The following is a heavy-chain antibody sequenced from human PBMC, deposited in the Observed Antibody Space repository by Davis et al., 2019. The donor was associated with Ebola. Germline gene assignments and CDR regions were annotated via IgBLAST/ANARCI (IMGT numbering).Heavy chain of an antibody. J-gene: IGHJ3*02. CDR2: INPNSGGT. Sequence: ASVKVSCKASGYTFTGYYMHWVRQAPGQGLEWMGWINPNSGGTNYAQKFQGWVTMTRDTSISTAYMELSSLRSEDTAVYYCARGTREYNWNVLPNDAFDIWGQGTMVTVSS. CDR1: GYTFTGYY. D-gene: IGHD1-20*01. V-gene: IGHV1-2*04. CDR3: ARGTREYNWNVLPNDAFDI.